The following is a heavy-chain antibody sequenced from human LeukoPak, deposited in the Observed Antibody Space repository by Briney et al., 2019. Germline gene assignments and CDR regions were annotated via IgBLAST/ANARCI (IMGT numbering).Heavy chain of an antibody. D-gene: IGHD4-17*01. CDR2: IWYDGSDK. CDR3: AKEGVDDYGDSAGAFDI. Sequence: GGSLRLSCAASGFTFSSYGMYWVRQAPGKGLEWVAVIWYDGSDKYYADSVKGRFTISRDNSKNTLYLQMNSLRAGDTAVYYCAKEGVDDYGDSAGAFDIWGQGTMVTVSS. J-gene: IGHJ3*02. CDR1: GFTFSSYG. V-gene: IGHV3-33*06.